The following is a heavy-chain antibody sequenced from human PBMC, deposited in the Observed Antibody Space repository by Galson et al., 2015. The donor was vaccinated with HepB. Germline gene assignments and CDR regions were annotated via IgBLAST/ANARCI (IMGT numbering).Heavy chain of an antibody. V-gene: IGHV3-30*18. D-gene: IGHD6-13*01. CDR1: GFTFSSYG. CDR3: AKDEGYSSSWYQRERTDYFDY. Sequence: SLRLSCAASGFTFSSYGMHWVRQAPGKGLEWVAVISYDGSNKYYADSVKGRFTISRDNSKNTLYLQMNSLRAEDTAVYYCAKDEGYSSSWYQRERTDYFDYWGQGTLVTVSS. CDR2: ISYDGSNK. J-gene: IGHJ4*02.